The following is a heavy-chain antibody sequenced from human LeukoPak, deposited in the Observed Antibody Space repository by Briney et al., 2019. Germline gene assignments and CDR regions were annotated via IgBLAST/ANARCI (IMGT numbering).Heavy chain of an antibody. Sequence: AASVKVSCKASGGTFSSYAISWVRQAPGQGLEWMGGIIPIFGTANYAQKFQGRVTITADKSTSTAYMELSSLRSEDTAVYYCARAMRRDRRWLQTFVFDYWGQGTLVTVSS. J-gene: IGHJ4*02. CDR3: ARAMRRDRRWLQTFVFDY. D-gene: IGHD5-24*01. V-gene: IGHV1-69*06. CDR1: GGTFSSYA. CDR2: IIPIFGTA.